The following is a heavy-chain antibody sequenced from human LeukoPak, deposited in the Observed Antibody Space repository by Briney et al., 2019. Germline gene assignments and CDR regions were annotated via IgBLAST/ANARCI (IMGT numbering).Heavy chain of an antibody. CDR3: ARHRGGSYEPFDY. CDR2: IYYSGST. D-gene: IGHD1-26*01. V-gene: IGHV4-39*01. J-gene: IGHJ4*02. CDR1: GGSISSSSYY. Sequence: SETLSLTCTVSGGSISSSSYYWGWIRQPPGKGLEWIGSIYYSGSTYYNPSLKSRVTISVDTSKYQFSLKLSSVTAADTAVYYCARHRGGSYEPFDYWGQGTLVTVSS.